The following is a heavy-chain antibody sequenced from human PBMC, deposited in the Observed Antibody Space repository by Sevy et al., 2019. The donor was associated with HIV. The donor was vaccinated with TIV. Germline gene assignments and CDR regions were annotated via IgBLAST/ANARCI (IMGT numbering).Heavy chain of an antibody. CDR2: ISGSGGST. Sequence: GGSLRLSCAASGFTFSSYAMSWVRQAPGKGLEWVSAISGSGGSTYYADSVKGRFTISRDNSKNTLYLQMNSLRAEDTAVDYCAKDKLPDYYDSSGYYYGGAFDIWGQGTMVTVSS. CDR3: AKDKLPDYYDSSGYYYGGAFDI. V-gene: IGHV3-23*01. CDR1: GFTFSSYA. D-gene: IGHD3-22*01. J-gene: IGHJ3*02.